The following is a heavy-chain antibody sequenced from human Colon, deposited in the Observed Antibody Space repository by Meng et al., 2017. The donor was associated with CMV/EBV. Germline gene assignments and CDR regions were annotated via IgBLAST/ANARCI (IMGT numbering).Heavy chain of an antibody. CDR3: TKEGGDHY. V-gene: IGHV3-23*01. CDR2: ISGSGYST. J-gene: IGHJ4*02. Sequence: GESLKISCAASGFTFSSYAMSWVRQAAGKGLEWVSGISGSGYSTYYADSVKGRFTISRDNSKNTLYLQMNSLRVEDTAVYYCTKEGGDHYWGQGTLVTVSS. CDR1: GFTFSSYA. D-gene: IGHD2-21*02.